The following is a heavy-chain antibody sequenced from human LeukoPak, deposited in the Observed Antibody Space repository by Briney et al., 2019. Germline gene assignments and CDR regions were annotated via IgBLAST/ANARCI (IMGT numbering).Heavy chain of an antibody. CDR2: FDPEDGET. CDR1: GYTLTELS. CDR3: ATGRIAQGWFDP. Sequence: ASVKVSCKVSGYTLTELSMHWVRQAPGKGLEWMGGFDPEDGETIYAQKFQGRVTMTEDTSTDTAYMELSSLRSEDTAVYYCATGRIAQGWFDPWGQGTLVTVSP. D-gene: IGHD2-15*01. J-gene: IGHJ5*02. V-gene: IGHV1-24*01.